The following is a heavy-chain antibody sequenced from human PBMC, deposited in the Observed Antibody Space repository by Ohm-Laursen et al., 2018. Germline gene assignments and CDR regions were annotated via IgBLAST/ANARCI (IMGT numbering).Heavy chain of an antibody. CDR3: ARFGVNHGMDV. CDR2: ISGSGGST. J-gene: IGHJ6*02. CDR1: GFTFSSYA. Sequence: SLRLSCAASGFTFSSYAMSWVRQAPGKGLEWVSAISGSGGSTYYADSVKGRFTISRDNSKNTLFLQMSSLRAEDTAVYYCARFGVNHGMDVWGQGTTVTVSS. D-gene: IGHD3-16*01. V-gene: IGHV3-23*01.